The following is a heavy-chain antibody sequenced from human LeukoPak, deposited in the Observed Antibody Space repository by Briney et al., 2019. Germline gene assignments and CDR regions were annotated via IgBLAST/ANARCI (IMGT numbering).Heavy chain of an antibody. D-gene: IGHD2-2*01. J-gene: IGHJ6*02. CDR3: ARAHIVVVPFYGMDV. Sequence: GRSLRLSCAASGFTFSSYAMHWVRQALGKGLEWVAVISYDGSNKYYADSVKGRFTISRDNSKNTLYLQMNSLRAEDTAVYYCARAHIVVVPFYGMDVWGQGTTVTVSS. CDR1: GFTFSSYA. CDR2: ISYDGSNK. V-gene: IGHV3-30-3*01.